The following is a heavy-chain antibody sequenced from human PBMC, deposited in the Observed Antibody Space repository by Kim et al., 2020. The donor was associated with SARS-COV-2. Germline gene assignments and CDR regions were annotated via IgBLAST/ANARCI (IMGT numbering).Heavy chain of an antibody. D-gene: IGHD2-2*01. J-gene: IGHJ4*02. CDR1: GFTFSDYY. CDR2: ISSSSSYT. CDR3: ASLLRVVPAGGGDY. V-gene: IGHV3-11*06. Sequence: GGSLRLSCAASGFTFSDYYMSWIRQAPGKGLEWVSYISSSSSYTNYADSVKGRFTISRDNAKNSLYLQMNSLRAEDTAVYYCASLLRVVPAGGGDYWGQGTLVTVSS.